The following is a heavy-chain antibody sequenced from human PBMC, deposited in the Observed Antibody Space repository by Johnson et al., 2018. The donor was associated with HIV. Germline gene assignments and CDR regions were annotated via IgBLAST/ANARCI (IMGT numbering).Heavy chain of an antibody. CDR1: GFTFDDYA. V-gene: IGHV3-9*01. CDR3: ARDRAGNGVFPDAFDI. J-gene: IGHJ3*02. Sequence: EVQLVESGGGLVQPGGSLRLSCAASGFTFDDYAMHWVRQAPGKGLEWVSGISWNSGSIGYADSVKGRFTISRDNAKNSLYLQMNSLRAEDTALYYCARDRAGNGVFPDAFDIWGQGTMVTVSS. CDR2: ISWNSGSI. D-gene: IGHD2-8*01.